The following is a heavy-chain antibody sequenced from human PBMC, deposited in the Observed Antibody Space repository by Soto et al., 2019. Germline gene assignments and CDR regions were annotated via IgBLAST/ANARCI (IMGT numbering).Heavy chain of an antibody. J-gene: IGHJ4*02. D-gene: IGHD6-19*01. CDR1: GFTFSRHS. Sequence: LSCATSGFTFSRHSMHWFRQAPGKGLEWVAVTSTDEGVKFYADSVRGRFTISRDNSRNTLFLHLNGLSVDDTGVYYCAREVVTTQWYFDNWGQGIRVTVSS. CDR2: TSTDEGVK. V-gene: IGHV3-30-3*01. CDR3: AREVVTTQWYFDN.